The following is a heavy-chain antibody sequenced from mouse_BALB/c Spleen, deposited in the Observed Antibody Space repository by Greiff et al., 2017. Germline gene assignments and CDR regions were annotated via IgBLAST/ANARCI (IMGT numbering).Heavy chain of an antibody. J-gene: IGHJ2*01. CDR3: AQLTGTPY. V-gene: IGHV1-7*01. CDR1: GYTFTSYW. CDR2: INPSTGYT. D-gene: IGHD4-1*01. Sequence: VKLVESGAELAKPGASVKMSCKASGYTFTSYWMHWVKQRPGQGLEWIGYINPSTGYTEYNQKFKDKATLTADKSSSTAYMQLSSLTSEDSAVYYCAQLTGTPYWGQGTTLTVSS.